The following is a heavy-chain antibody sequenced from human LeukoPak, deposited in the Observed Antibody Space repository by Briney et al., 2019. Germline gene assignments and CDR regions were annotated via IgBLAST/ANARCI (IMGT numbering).Heavy chain of an antibody. D-gene: IGHD2-15*01. J-gene: IGHJ4*02. Sequence: PSETLSLTCAVYGGSFSGYYWSWIRQPPGKGLEWIGEINHSGSTSYNPSLKSRVTISVDTSKNQFSLKLSSVTAADTAVYYCARVLGSYCSGGSCPFDYWGQGTLVTVSS. CDR3: ARVLGSYCSGGSCPFDY. CDR2: INHSGST. V-gene: IGHV4-34*01. CDR1: GGSFSGYY.